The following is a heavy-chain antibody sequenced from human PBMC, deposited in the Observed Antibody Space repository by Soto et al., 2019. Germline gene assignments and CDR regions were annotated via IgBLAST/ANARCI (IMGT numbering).Heavy chain of an antibody. CDR2: IIPIFGTA. Sequence: SVKVSCKASGGTFSSYAISWVRQAPGQGLEWMGGIIPIFGTANYAQKFQGRVTITADESTSTAYMELSSLRPEDTAVYYCATHYYDRSGYVDYWGQGTLVTVSS. CDR3: ATHYYDRSGYVDY. CDR1: GGTFSSYA. J-gene: IGHJ4*02. V-gene: IGHV1-69*13. D-gene: IGHD3-22*01.